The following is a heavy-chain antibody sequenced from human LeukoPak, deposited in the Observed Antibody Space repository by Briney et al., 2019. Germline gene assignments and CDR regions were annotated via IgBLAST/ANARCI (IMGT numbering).Heavy chain of an antibody. CDR1: GVTVSSNY. V-gene: IGHV3-66*01. CDR3: ARDSSSWSYVFDYYFDY. Sequence: GGSLRLSCAASGVTVSSNYMSWVRQAPGKGLEWVSFIYSGGSTYYADSVKGRFTISIDNSKNTLYLQMNSLRAEDTAVYYCARDSSSWSYVFDYYFDYWGQGTLVTVSS. CDR2: IYSGGST. D-gene: IGHD6-13*01. J-gene: IGHJ4*02.